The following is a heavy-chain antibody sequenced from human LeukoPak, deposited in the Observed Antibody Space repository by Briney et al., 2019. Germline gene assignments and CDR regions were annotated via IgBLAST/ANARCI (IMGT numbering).Heavy chain of an antibody. CDR1: GYAISSGYF. Sequence: SETLSLTCTVSGYAISSGYFWGWIRQPPGKGLEWIGSIYHTGSTYYNPSLKSRVTISVDTSKNQFSLKLSSVTAADAAVYYCVQNGYYTLDYWGQGILVTVSS. J-gene: IGHJ4*02. D-gene: IGHD3-3*01. CDR2: IYHTGST. CDR3: VQNGYYTLDY. V-gene: IGHV4-38-2*02.